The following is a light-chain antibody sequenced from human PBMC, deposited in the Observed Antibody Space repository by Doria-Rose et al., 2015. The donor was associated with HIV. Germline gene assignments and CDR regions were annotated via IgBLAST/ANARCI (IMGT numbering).Light chain of an antibody. V-gene: IGKV3-20*01. CDR3: LQYGTSWT. CDR2: DGS. Sequence: EIVMTQSPGTLSLSPGERATLSCRASQSFSSTYLAWYQQTPGQAPSLLIYDGSTRATGIPDRFSASGSGTDFTLTINRLEPEDFAPYYCLQYGTSWTFGQGTKVEI. CDR1: QSFSSTY. J-gene: IGKJ1*01.